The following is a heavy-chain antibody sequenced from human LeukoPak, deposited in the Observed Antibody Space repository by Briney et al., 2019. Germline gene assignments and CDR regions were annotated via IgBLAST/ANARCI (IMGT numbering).Heavy chain of an antibody. CDR2: IYHSGST. CDR3: ARHRGSGSYYYYYYYYMDV. CDR1: GYSISSGYY. D-gene: IGHD3-10*01. Sequence: SETLSLTCTVSGYSISSGYYWGWIRQPPGKGLEWIGSIYHSGSTYYNPSLKGRVTISVDTSKNQFSLKLSSVTAADTAVYYCARHRGSGSYYYYYYYYMDVWGKGTTVTISS. J-gene: IGHJ6*03. V-gene: IGHV4-38-2*02.